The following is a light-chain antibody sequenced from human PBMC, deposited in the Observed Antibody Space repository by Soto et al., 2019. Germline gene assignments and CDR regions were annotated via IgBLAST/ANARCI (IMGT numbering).Light chain of an antibody. CDR2: GNN. J-gene: IGLJ1*01. CDR1: SSNIGAGYD. V-gene: IGLV1-40*01. CDR3: QSYDSSLSG. Sequence: QSVLTQPPSVSGAPGQRVTISCTGSSSNIGAGYDGHWYQQLPGTAPKLLIYGNNNRPSGVPDRFSGSKSGTSASLAITGLQAEDEADYYCQSYDSSLSGIGTGTKLTVL.